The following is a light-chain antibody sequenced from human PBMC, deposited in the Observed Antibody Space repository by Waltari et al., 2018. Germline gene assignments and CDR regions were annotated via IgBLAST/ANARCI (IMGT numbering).Light chain of an antibody. J-gene: IGKJ1*01. CDR2: DAS. Sequence: MTQSPVTLSVSPGERATLSCRASQSIIGRLGWYQQKPGKAPKLLICDASSLEYGVPSRFSGSGYGTEFTLTISSLQPDDSATYYCQQYHTYKMFGQGTKVEI. CDR3: QQYHTYKM. V-gene: IGKV1-5*01. CDR1: QSIIGR.